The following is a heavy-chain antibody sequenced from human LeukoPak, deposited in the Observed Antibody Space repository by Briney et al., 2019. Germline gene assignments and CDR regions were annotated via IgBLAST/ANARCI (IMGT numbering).Heavy chain of an antibody. J-gene: IGHJ4*02. CDR2: ISGSGGST. D-gene: IGHD6-13*01. CDR3: ASPFGYSSSWYDDY. CDR1: GFTFSSYA. Sequence: GGSLRLSCAASGFTFSSYAMSWVRQAQGKGLEWVSAISGSGGSTYYADSVKSRFTISRDNSKTTLYVQMNSLRAEDTAVYYCASPFGYSSSWYDDYWGQGTLVTVSS. V-gene: IGHV3-23*01.